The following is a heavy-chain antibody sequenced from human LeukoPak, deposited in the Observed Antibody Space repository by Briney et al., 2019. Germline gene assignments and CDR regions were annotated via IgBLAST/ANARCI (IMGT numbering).Heavy chain of an antibody. CDR3: ARTVTDAFDI. Sequence: GGSLRLSYAASGFTFISNWMHWVRQAPGKGLVWVSRINSDGSSTSYADSVKGRFTISRDNAKNTLYLQMNSLRAEDTAVYYCARTVTDAFDIWGQGTKVTVSS. CDR2: INSDGSST. CDR1: GFTFISNW. J-gene: IGHJ3*02. D-gene: IGHD3/OR15-3a*01. V-gene: IGHV3-74*01.